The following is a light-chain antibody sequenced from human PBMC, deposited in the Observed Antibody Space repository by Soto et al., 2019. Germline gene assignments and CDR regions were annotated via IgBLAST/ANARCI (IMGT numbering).Light chain of an antibody. Sequence: EIVMMQSPATLSVSPGERATLSCRASQSVTNNLAWYQQKPGQAPRLLIYGASTRATGIPDRFSGSGSGTEFTLTISSLQSEDFAVYYCQQYNDWPPRWTFGQGTKVEIK. V-gene: IGKV3-15*01. CDR3: QQYNDWPPRWT. CDR2: GAS. J-gene: IGKJ1*01. CDR1: QSVTNN.